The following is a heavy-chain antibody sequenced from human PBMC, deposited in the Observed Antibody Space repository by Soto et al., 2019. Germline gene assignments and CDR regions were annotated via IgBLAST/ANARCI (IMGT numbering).Heavy chain of an antibody. Sequence: PSETLSLTCTVSGGSINSYYWSWIRQPPGKGLEWIGYIHYSGTTNYNPSLKSRLTMSLDTSKNQFSLNLTSVTAVESAVYCWARDGGSLYYGIDFWGQGTT. V-gene: IGHV4-59*12. CDR3: ARDGGSLYYGIDF. CDR2: IHYSGTT. J-gene: IGHJ6*01. D-gene: IGHD3-10*01. CDR1: GGSINSYY.